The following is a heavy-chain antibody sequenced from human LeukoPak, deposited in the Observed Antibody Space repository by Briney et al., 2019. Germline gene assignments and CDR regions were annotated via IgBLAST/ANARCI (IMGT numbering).Heavy chain of an antibody. J-gene: IGHJ4*02. Sequence: SETLSLTCTVSGDAISNYYWNWIRQTPGKGLEWVGHIASGTTDYNPSLKSRAIISVDTSKNQISLRLTSVTAADTAVYYCARDKAHSYGYYFDPWGPGNQVLVSS. V-gene: IGHV4-4*08. CDR1: GDAISNYY. D-gene: IGHD3-10*01. CDR3: ARDKAHSYGYYFDP. CDR2: IASGTT.